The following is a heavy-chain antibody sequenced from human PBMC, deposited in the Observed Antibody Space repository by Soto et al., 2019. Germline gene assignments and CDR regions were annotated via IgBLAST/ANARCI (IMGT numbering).Heavy chain of an antibody. J-gene: IGHJ5*02. CDR1: GSSLNSGNYY. CDR3: ARLRIATNNYKWFDP. D-gene: IGHD2-21*01. Sequence: TLSLTCCVSGSSLNSGNYYWSWIRQVPGKGLEWIGHIYVTGAVDYNPSLRDRITISQDTSERQLSLNLRLVTAADTDVYYCARLRIATNNYKWFDPWGKGTLVTVSS. V-gene: IGHV4-31*03. CDR2: IYVTGAV.